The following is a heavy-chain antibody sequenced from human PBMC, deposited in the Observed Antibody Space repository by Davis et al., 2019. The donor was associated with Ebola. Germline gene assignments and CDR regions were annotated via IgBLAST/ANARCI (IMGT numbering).Heavy chain of an antibody. CDR2: VIGSGSDT. V-gene: IGHV3-23*01. J-gene: IGHJ4*02. CDR3: ACYVLG. Sequence: GESLKISCSASGFTFSNYGMSWVRQAPGKGLEWVSGVIGSGSDTYYADSVKGRFTISRDNPKKTLYLQMNSLRVEDTAVYYCACYVLGWGQGTLVTVSS. D-gene: IGHD2-8*01. CDR1: GFTFSNYG.